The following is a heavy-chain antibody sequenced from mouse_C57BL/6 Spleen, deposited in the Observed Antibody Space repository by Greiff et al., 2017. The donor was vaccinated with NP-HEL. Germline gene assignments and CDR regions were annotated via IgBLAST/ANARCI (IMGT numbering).Heavy chain of an antibody. CDR1: GYTFTSYW. J-gene: IGHJ3*01. V-gene: IGHV1-64*01. Sequence: QVQLKQPGAELVKPGASVKLSCKASGYTFTSYWMHWVKQRPGQGLEWIGMIHPNSGSTNYNEKFKSKATLTVDKSSSTAYMQLSSLTSEDSAVYYCARGGYYGYDGFAYWGQGTLVTVSA. D-gene: IGHD2-2*01. CDR3: ARGGYYGYDGFAY. CDR2: IHPNSGST.